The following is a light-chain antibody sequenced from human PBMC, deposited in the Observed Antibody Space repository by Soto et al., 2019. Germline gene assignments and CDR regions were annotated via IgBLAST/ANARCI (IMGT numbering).Light chain of an antibody. CDR1: SSDVGSYNY. J-gene: IGLJ1*01. V-gene: IGLV2-14*01. Sequence: QSALTQPASVSGSPGQSISISCTGSSSDVGSYNYVSWYQQHPGKAPKLLISEVSNRPSGVSNRFSGSKSDNTASLTISGLQAEDEADYYCSSYTSGSTCVFGTVTNLTVL. CDR2: EVS. CDR3: SSYTSGSTCV.